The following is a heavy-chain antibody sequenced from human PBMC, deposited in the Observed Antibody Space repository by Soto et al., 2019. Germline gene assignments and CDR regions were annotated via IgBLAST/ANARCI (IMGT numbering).Heavy chain of an antibody. CDR3: ARENIHSGSYAILGY. Sequence: RASVKVSRKASGYTFTSYYMHWVRQAPGQGLEWMGIINPSGGSTSYAQKFQGRVTMTRHTSTSTVYMELSSLRSEDTAVYYCARENIHSGSYAILGYWGQGTLVTVSS. CDR1: GYTFTSYY. CDR2: INPSGGST. J-gene: IGHJ4*02. V-gene: IGHV1-46*01. D-gene: IGHD1-26*01.